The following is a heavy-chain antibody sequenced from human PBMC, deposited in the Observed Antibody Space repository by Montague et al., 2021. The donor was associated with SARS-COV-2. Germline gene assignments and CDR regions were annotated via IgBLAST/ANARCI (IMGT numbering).Heavy chain of an antibody. D-gene: IGHD3-16*02. J-gene: IGHJ5*02. CDR3: ARTSLASASCRFDP. CDR1: GGSISSYY. Sequence: SETLSLTCTVSGGSISSYYWSWIRQPPGKGLEWIGYIYYSGSTNYNPSLKSRVTISVDKSKNQLSLNLTSVTAADTGVYYCARTSLASASCRFDPWGQGTLVTVSS. CDR2: IYYSGST. V-gene: IGHV4-59*01.